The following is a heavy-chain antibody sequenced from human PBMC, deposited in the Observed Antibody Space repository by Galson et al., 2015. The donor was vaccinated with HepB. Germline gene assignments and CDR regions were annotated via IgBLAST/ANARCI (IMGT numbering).Heavy chain of an antibody. CDR3: ARDRVRPVVIWSGAKNDAFEI. CDR1: GGTFSSYA. Sequence: SVKVSCKASGGTFSSYAISWVRQAPGQGLEWMGGIIPIFGIANYAQKFQGRVTITADKSTSTAYMELSSLRSEDTAVYYCARDRVRPVVIWSGAKNDAFEIWGQGTMVTVSS. CDR2: IIPIFGIA. D-gene: IGHD3-3*01. J-gene: IGHJ3*02. V-gene: IGHV1-69*10.